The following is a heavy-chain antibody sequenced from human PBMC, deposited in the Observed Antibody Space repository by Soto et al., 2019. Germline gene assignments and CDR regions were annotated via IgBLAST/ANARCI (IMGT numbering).Heavy chain of an antibody. CDR2: IKQDGSEK. CDR3: ARDALGYYGNSDYYD. J-gene: IGHJ4*02. Sequence: VQLVESGGGVVQPGRSLRLSCAASGFTFSSYAMHWVRQAPGKGLEWVANIKQDGSEKYYVDSVKGRFTISRDNARNSLYLQMNSLRAEDTAVYYCARDALGYYGNSDYYDWGQGTLVTVSS. D-gene: IGHD3-22*01. V-gene: IGHV3-7*03. CDR1: GFTFSSYA.